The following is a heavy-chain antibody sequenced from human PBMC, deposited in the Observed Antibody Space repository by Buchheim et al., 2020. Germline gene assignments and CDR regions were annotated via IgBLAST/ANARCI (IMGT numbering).Heavy chain of an antibody. CDR1: GDSVSNGNW. Sequence: QVQLQESGPGLVKPSGTLSLTCAVFGDSVSNGNWWNWVRQPPGKGLEWIGEIDYSGFTKYNPSLKSRVPIEPDKSKNQFFPKLTSVTAADTAVYYCARDSGYRSEYWGQGTL. J-gene: IGHJ4*02. V-gene: IGHV4-4*02. D-gene: IGHD5-18*01. CDR3: ARDSGYRSEY. CDR2: IDYSGFT.